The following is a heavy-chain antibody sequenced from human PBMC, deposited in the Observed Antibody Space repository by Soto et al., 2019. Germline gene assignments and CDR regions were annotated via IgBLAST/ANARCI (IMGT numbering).Heavy chain of an antibody. D-gene: IGHD3-22*01. Sequence: AAETLSLTCTVSGFSISSYYWSWVRQPAGKGLEWIGRIYTSGSTNYNPSVKSRFTMSVDKSKNQFYLKLSSVTAADTAVYYCARDRMDSSGPSRPHWFDSWGQGTLVTVSS. CDR3: ARDRMDSSGPSRPHWFDS. J-gene: IGHJ5*01. CDR1: GFSISSYY. CDR2: IYTSGST. V-gene: IGHV4-4*07.